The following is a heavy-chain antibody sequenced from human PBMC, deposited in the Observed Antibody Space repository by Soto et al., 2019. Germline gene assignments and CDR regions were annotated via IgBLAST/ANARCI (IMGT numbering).Heavy chain of an antibody. Sequence: SETLSLTCAVSGYSISSGYYWGWIRQAPGKGLEWIGSINYSGTTYYNPSLKSRVTISVDTSKNHFSLKLSSVTAADTALYYCSRRAPEGFDPWGQGTLVTVSS. J-gene: IGHJ5*02. CDR2: INYSGTT. CDR1: GYSISSGYY. V-gene: IGHV4-38-2*01. CDR3: SRRAPEGFDP.